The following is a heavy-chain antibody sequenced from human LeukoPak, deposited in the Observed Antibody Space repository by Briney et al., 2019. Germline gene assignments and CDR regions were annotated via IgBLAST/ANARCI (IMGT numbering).Heavy chain of an antibody. CDR1: GFTFSRDW. Sequence: QSGGSLRLSCAASGFTFSRDWMHWVRQAPGKGLVWVSAISGSGETTYYSDSVKGRFTISRDNSKNTLFLQMNSLRVEDAAMYYCAKTHGYFDQWGQGTLVAVSS. V-gene: IGHV3-23*01. J-gene: IGHJ4*02. CDR2: ISGSGETT. D-gene: IGHD3-22*01. CDR3: AKTHGYFDQ.